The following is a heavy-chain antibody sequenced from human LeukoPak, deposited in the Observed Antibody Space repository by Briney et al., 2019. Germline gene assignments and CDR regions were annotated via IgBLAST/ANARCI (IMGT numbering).Heavy chain of an antibody. Sequence: SETLSLTCLISGGFMSSYYWTWIRQSPGKGLEWIGDIYYSGTSNYNPSLKSRVTISVDTSKNQFSLKLSSVTAADTAVYYCARGSPRGPYYFDYWGQGTLVTVSS. CDR1: GGFMSSYY. J-gene: IGHJ4*02. CDR2: IYYSGTS. D-gene: IGHD1-26*01. CDR3: ARGSPRGPYYFDY. V-gene: IGHV4-59*01.